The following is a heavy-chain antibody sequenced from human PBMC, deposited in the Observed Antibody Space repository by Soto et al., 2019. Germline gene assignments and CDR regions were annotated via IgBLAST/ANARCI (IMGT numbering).Heavy chain of an antibody. Sequence: QVQLVQSGAEVKKPGDSVKVSCKASGYTFSDYDINWVRQAAGQGLEWMGWMNPYSGNTGYAQKFQGRVNLTTDTSITPAYLELSSLTCEDTAIYYCARVRFRRTWFDPWGQGTMVTVSS. CDR1: GYTFSDYD. CDR3: ARVRFRRTWFDP. V-gene: IGHV1-8*01. J-gene: IGHJ5*02. D-gene: IGHD3-16*01. CDR2: MNPYSGNT.